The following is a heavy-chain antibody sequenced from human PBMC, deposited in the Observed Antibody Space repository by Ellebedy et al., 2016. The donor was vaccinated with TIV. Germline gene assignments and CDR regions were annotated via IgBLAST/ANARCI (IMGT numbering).Heavy chain of an antibody. CDR1: GFPFRSYA. CDR3: AKGSGAPDN. CDR2: ISGSGGNT. V-gene: IGHV3-23*01. D-gene: IGHD4/OR15-4a*01. J-gene: IGHJ4*02. Sequence: GESLKISCAASGFPFRSYAMSWVRQAPGKGPEWVSGISGSGGNTYYADSVKGRFTISRDNSKNTLYLQMNSLRAEDTAVYYCAKGSGAPDNWGQGTLVTVSS.